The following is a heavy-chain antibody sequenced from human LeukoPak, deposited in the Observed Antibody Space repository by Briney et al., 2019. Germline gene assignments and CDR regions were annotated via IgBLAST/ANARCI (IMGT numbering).Heavy chain of an antibody. D-gene: IGHD3-3*01. Sequence: GGSLRLSCAASGFTFSSYWMSWVRQAPGKGLEWVANIKQDGSEKYYVDSVKGRFTISRDNAKNSPYLQMNSLRAEDTAVYYCARDGSGYDFWSGYYHPYYFDYWGQGTLVTVSS. J-gene: IGHJ4*02. CDR2: IKQDGSEK. CDR1: GFTFSSYW. V-gene: IGHV3-7*01. CDR3: ARDGSGYDFWSGYYHPYYFDY.